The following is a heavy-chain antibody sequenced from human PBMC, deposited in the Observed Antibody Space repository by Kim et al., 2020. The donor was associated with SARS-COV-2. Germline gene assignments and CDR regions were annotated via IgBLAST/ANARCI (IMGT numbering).Heavy chain of an antibody. D-gene: IGHD6-13*01. J-gene: IGHJ4*02. Sequence: GTSTGDADSVKGRFTISRDNAKNTLYLQMNSLRAEDTAVYYCARVYSSSYWGQGTLVTVSS. CDR3: ARVYSSSY. CDR2: GTST. V-gene: IGHV3-74*01.